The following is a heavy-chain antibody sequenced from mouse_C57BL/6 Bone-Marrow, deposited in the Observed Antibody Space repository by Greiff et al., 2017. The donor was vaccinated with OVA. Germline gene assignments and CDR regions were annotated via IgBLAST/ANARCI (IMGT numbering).Heavy chain of an antibody. Sequence: EVQRVESGGGLVQPGGSLKLSCAASGFTFSDYYMYWVRQTPEKRLEWVAYISNGGGSTYYPDTVKGRFTISRDNAKNTLYLQMSRLKSEDTAMYYCARRHYSNWRAFWYFDVWGTGTTVTVSS. CDR1: GFTFSDYY. D-gene: IGHD2-5*01. J-gene: IGHJ1*03. CDR3: ARRHYSNWRAFWYFDV. CDR2: ISNGGGST. V-gene: IGHV5-12*01.